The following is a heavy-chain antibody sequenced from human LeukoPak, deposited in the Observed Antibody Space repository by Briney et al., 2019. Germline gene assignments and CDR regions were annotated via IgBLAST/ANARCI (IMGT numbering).Heavy chain of an antibody. D-gene: IGHD2-2*02. V-gene: IGHV3-7*05. CDR2: IKHDGSEV. CDR1: GFTFSTYW. J-gene: IGHJ5*02. CDR3: ARGYCSSTSCYKNWFDP. Sequence: GGSLRLSCAASGFTFSTYWMNWVRQAPGKGLEWVANIKHDGSEVNYMDSVKGRFTISRDNAKNSLYLQMNSLRTEDTAVYYCARGYCSSTSCYKNWFDPWGQGTLVTVSS.